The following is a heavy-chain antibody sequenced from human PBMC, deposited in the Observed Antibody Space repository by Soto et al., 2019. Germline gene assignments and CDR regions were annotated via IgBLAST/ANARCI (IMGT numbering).Heavy chain of an antibody. V-gene: IGHV2-5*02. CDR1: GFSLSTRGVA. CDR2: IYWDEEK. D-gene: IGHD5-12*01. CDR3: SHRPRGYAYYFDF. J-gene: IGHJ4*02. Sequence: QITLKESGPTLVKPTQTLTLTCTFSGFSLSTRGVAVGWFRQPPGKALEGLALIYWDEEKWYSPSLKSRPTITDDTYKNQVVLTMPNMDPVDTATYFCSHRPRGYAYYFDFLGQGTLVTVSS.